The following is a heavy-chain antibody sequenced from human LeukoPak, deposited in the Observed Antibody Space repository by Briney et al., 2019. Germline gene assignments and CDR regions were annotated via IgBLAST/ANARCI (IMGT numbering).Heavy chain of an antibody. V-gene: IGHV3-23*01. D-gene: IGHD3-22*01. CDR1: GFTVSSSY. CDR3: AKSGRVFDTSGYYWFPN. J-gene: IGHJ4*02. CDR2: ISGRGANT. Sequence: QPGGSLRLSCAASGFTVSSSYMSWVRQAPGKGLEWVSSISGRGANTHYADSVKGRFTISGDYSKNTLNLQMNSLRAEDTAVYYCAKSGRVFDTSGYYWFPNWGQGILVAVSS.